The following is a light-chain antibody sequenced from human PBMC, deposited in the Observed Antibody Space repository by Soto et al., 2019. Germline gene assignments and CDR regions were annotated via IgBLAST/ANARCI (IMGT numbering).Light chain of an antibody. V-gene: IGLV2-14*01. CDR3: SSYTTSGSLV. CDR1: SIDVGGYNY. J-gene: IGLJ2*01. Sequence: QSVLTQPASVSGSPGQSITISCTGTSIDVGGYNYVSWYQQHPGKAPKLMIYDVSNRPSGVSNRFSGSKSGNTASLTISGLQAEDEADYYCSSYTTSGSLVFGGGTKVTVL. CDR2: DVS.